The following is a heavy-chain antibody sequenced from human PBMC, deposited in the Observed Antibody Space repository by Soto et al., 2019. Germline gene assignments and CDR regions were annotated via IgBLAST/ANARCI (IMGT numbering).Heavy chain of an antibody. V-gene: IGHV4-30-4*01. CDR3: ARDPYDDSSGYSHDFDY. Sequence: PSETLSLTCTVSGGSISSGDHYWAWIRQPPGKGLGWIGYIYFSGDTSYNPSLQSRVTMYVDTSKNQFSLKLSSATAADTAVYYCARDPYDDSSGYSHDFDYWGQGTLVTVSS. D-gene: IGHD3-22*01. CDR2: IYFSGDT. J-gene: IGHJ4*02. CDR1: GGSISSGDHY.